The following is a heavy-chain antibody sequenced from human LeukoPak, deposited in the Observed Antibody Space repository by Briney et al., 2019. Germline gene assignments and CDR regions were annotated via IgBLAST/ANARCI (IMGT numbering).Heavy chain of an antibody. CDR2: INDSGST. J-gene: IGHJ6*03. CDR1: GGSFSGYY. Sequence: TSETLSLTCAVYGGSFSGYYWSWIRQPPGKGLEWIGEINDSGSTNYNPSLNSRVTISVDTSKNQFSLNLSSVTAADTAVYYCARLAGIAAAGTYYYYYMDVWGKGTTVTVSS. CDR3: ARLAGIAAAGTYYYYYMDV. V-gene: IGHV4-34*01. D-gene: IGHD6-13*01.